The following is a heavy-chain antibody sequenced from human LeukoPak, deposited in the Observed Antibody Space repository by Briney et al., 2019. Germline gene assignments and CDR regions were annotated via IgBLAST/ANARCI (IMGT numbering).Heavy chain of an antibody. D-gene: IGHD3-16*01. Sequence: SETLSLTCTVSGGSISSGDYYWSWIRQPPGKGLEWIGYIYYSGSTYYNPSLKSRVTISVDTSKNQFSLKLSSVTAADAAMYYCARELRLVESLGGGYRGQGTLVTVSS. CDR3: ARELRLVESLGGGY. V-gene: IGHV4-30-4*08. J-gene: IGHJ4*02. CDR1: GGSISSGDYY. CDR2: IYYSGST.